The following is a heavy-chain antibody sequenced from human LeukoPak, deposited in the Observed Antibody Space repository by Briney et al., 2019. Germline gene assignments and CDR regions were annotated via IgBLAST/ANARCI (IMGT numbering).Heavy chain of an antibody. D-gene: IGHD3-3*02. CDR2: LYSGSDT. J-gene: IGHJ2*01. Sequence: GGSVRLSCAASGFSVSLNYMNWVRQAPGKGLEWVSILYSGSDTYYADSVKGRFTISRDSSKNMLFLHMNSLRAEDTAVYCARVGDHFHWYLDLWGRGTLVTVSS. CDR1: GFSVSLNY. CDR3: ARVGDHFHWYLDL. V-gene: IGHV3-53*01.